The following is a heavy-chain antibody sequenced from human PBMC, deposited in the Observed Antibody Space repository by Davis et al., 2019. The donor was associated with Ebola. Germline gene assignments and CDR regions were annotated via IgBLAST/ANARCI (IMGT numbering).Heavy chain of an antibody. V-gene: IGHV3-33*03. CDR1: GFTFSSYG. CDR3: AARSSY. D-gene: IGHD3-10*01. CDR2: IWYDGSNK. J-gene: IGHJ4*02. Sequence: GESLKISCAASGFTFSSYGMHWVRQAPGKGLEWVAVIWYDGSNKYYADSVKGRFTISRDNAKNSLYLQMNSLRDEDTAVYYCAARSSYWGQGTLVTVSS.